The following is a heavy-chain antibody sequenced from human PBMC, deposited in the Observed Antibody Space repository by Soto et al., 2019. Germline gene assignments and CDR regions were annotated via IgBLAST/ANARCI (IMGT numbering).Heavy chain of an antibody. Sequence: SETLSLTSTVSGDTIVIGVHHWTWIRQLPEKGLEYIGYFYHSRTSFYNPSLKSRATISIDTSKSQFSLTLKSVTAADTAVYYCARGIDGYRFVWGQGTLVTVSS. CDR1: GDTIVIGVHH. V-gene: IGHV4-31*03. CDR2: FYHSRTS. D-gene: IGHD5-18*01. CDR3: ARGIDGYRFV. J-gene: IGHJ4*02.